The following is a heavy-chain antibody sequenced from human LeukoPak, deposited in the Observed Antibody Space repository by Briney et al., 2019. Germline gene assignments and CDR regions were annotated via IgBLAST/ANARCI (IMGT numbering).Heavy chain of an antibody. CDR1: GYTFTGYY. Sequence: GASVKVSCKASGYTFTGYYMYWVRQAPGQGLEWMGWINPNSGGTNYAQKFQGRVTMTRDTSISTAYMELTSLRSDGTAVYYCARGDLVRGYYYMDVWGKGTTVTVSS. CDR2: INPNSGGT. CDR3: ARGDLVRGYYYMDV. V-gene: IGHV1-2*02. D-gene: IGHD3-16*01. J-gene: IGHJ6*03.